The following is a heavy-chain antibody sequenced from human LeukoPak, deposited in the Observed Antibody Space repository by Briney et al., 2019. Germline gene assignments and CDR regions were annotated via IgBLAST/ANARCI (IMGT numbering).Heavy chain of an antibody. J-gene: IGHJ4*02. CDR3: ARQTVSCHDY. CDR1: GFTFSDSP. V-gene: IGHV3-73*01. Sequence: GGSLKLSCVASGFTFSDSPIHWVRLAPGKGLEWVAHIRGKRDNYATAYAASVKARFPISRDTSENTAFLQMSSLKTDHTAVYFCARQTVSCHDYWGRGTLVTVSS. D-gene: IGHD2-2*01. CDR2: IRGKRDNYAT.